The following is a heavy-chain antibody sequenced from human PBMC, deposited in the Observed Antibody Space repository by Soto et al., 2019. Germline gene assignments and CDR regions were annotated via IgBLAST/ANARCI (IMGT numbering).Heavy chain of an antibody. CDR1: GDSVSSNSAA. V-gene: IGHV6-1*01. Sequence: SQTLSLTCAISGDSVSSNSAAWNWIRQSPSRGLEWLGRTYYRSKWYNDYAVSVKSRITINPDTSKNQFSLQLNSVTPEDTAVYYCAREVVEQLGKELYYYYGMDVWGQGTTVTVSS. CDR2: TYYRSKWYN. CDR3: AREVVEQLGKELYYYYGMDV. J-gene: IGHJ6*02. D-gene: IGHD6-6*01.